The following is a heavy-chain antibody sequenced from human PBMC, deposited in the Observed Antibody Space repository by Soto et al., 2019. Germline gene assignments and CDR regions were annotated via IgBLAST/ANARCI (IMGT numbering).Heavy chain of an antibody. CDR1: GFTFSSYG. CDR2: ISYDGSNK. CDR3: AKDQWVVVVAATFDY. V-gene: IGHV3-30*18. D-gene: IGHD2-15*01. J-gene: IGHJ4*02. Sequence: GSLLLPCSASGFTFSSYGMHGVRQAPGKGLEWVAVISYDGSNKYYADSVKGRFTISRDNSKNTLYLQMNSLRAEDTAVYYCAKDQWVVVVAATFDYWGQGTLVTVSS.